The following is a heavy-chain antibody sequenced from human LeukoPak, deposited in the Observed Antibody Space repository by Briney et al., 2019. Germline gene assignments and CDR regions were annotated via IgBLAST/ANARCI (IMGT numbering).Heavy chain of an antibody. V-gene: IGHV4-39*01. CDR1: VVSISSSSYY. J-gene: IGHJ5*02. D-gene: IGHD3-10*01. Sequence: SETLSLTCTVSVVSISSSSYYWGWIRQPPGKGLEWIGSIYYSGSTYYNPSLKSRVTIPVDTSKNQFSLKLSSVTAADTAVYYCASSVLWFGAPGWFDPWGQGTLVTVSS. CDR3: ASSVLWFGAPGWFDP. CDR2: IYYSGST.